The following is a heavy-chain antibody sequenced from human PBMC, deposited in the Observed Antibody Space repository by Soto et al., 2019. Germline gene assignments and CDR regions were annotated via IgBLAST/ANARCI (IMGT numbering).Heavy chain of an antibody. Sequence: GGSLRLSCAASGFTFSSYAMHWVRQAPGKGLEWVAVISYDGSNKYYADSVKGRFTISRDNSKNTLYLQMNSLRAEDTAVYYCARALWQWLANDAFDIWGQGTMVTVSS. V-gene: IGHV3-30-3*01. D-gene: IGHD6-19*01. CDR3: ARALWQWLANDAFDI. CDR1: GFTFSSYA. J-gene: IGHJ3*02. CDR2: ISYDGSNK.